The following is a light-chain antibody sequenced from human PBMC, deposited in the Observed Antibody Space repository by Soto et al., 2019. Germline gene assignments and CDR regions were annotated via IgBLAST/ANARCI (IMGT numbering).Light chain of an antibody. V-gene: IGLV2-14*01. J-gene: IGLJ1*01. CDR3: SSHTSYSTRV. CDR2: EVS. CDR1: SSDVGGYNY. Sequence: QSALTQPASVSGSPGQSIAISCTGTSSDVGGYNYVSWYQQHPGTAPKLMIHEVSNRPSGVSDRFSGSKSGNTASLTISGLQADDEADYYCSSHTSYSTRVFGTGTKVTVL.